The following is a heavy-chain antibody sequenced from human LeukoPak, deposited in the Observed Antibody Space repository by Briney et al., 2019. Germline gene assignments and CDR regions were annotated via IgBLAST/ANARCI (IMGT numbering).Heavy chain of an antibody. CDR3: ARATMVRGFDP. CDR2: INAGNGNT. Sequence: GASVKVSCKASGYTFTSYAMHWVRQAPGQRLEWMGWINAGNGNTKYSQKFQGRVTITRDTSASTAYMELSSLRSEDTAVYYCARATMVRGFDPWGQGTLVTVSS. V-gene: IGHV1-3*01. J-gene: IGHJ5*02. D-gene: IGHD3-10*01. CDR1: GYTFTSYA.